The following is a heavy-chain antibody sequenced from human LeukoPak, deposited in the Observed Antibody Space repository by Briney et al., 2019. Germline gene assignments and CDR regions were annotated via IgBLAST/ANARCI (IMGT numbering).Heavy chain of an antibody. Sequence: PSETLSLTCTVSGYSISSGYYWGWIRQPPGKGLEWIGSIYHSGGTYYNPSLKSRVTISVDTSKNQFSLKLSSVTAADTAVYYCARENPYYFDYWGQGTLVTVSS. CDR3: ARENPYYFDY. CDR2: IYHSGGT. V-gene: IGHV4-38-2*02. CDR1: GYSISSGYY. J-gene: IGHJ4*02.